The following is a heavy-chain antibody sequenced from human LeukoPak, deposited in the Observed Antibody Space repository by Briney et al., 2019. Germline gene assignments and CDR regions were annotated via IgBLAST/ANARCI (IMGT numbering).Heavy chain of an antibody. CDR1: GGTFSSYA. D-gene: IGHD4-11*01. CDR2: IIPIFGTA. V-gene: IGHV1-69*13. Sequence: SVKVSCKASGGTFSSYAIRWVRQAPGQGLEWMGGIIPIFGTANYAQKFQGRVTITADESTSTAYMELSSLRSEDTAVYYCARDGDYSNFDFDYWGQGTLVTVSS. CDR3: ARDGDYSNFDFDY. J-gene: IGHJ4*02.